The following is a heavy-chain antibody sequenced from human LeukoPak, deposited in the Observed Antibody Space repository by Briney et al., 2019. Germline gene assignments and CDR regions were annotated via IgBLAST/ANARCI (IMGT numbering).Heavy chain of an antibody. Sequence: PSETLSLTCTVSGGSISSGNFFWSWLRQRPGKGLEWSGYISYSGSTYYNPSLKSRVTISVDTSKNQLSLKLSSVTAADTAVYYCARHMRWELRKPRTYYGMDVWGQGTTVTVSS. J-gene: IGHJ6*02. CDR2: ISYSGST. CDR3: ARHMRWELRKPRTYYGMDV. D-gene: IGHD1-26*01. V-gene: IGHV4-30-4*08. CDR1: GGSISSGNFF.